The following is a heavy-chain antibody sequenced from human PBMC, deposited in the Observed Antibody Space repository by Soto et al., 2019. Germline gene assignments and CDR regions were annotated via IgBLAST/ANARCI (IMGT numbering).Heavy chain of an antibody. J-gene: IGHJ4*02. Sequence: PGESLKISCKGSGYSFTSHWTAWVRQMPGKGLEWMGIISPGDSDTRYSPSFQGQVSISADKSISTAYLQWSSLKASDTAMYYCARLIVVRLTATQAQYYFDSWGQGTLVTVSS. CDR2: ISPGDSDT. CDR1: GYSFTSHW. CDR3: ARLIVVRLTATQAQYYFDS. V-gene: IGHV5-51*01. D-gene: IGHD2-15*01.